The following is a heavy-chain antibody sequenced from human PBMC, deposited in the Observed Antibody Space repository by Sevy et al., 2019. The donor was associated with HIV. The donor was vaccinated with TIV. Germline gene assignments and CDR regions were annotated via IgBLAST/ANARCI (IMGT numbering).Heavy chain of an antibody. J-gene: IGHJ4*02. Sequence: GGSLRLSCAGSGFTFSSHDMHWVRQAPGKGLEWVAVTSHDGKYNNYADSVKVRFTISRDNFKNTLYLQMNSLRVEDTAVYFCARLFSCGGDCYYLDYWGQGALVTVSS. CDR3: ARLFSCGGDCYYLDY. V-gene: IGHV3-30*04. D-gene: IGHD2-21*02. CDR2: TSHDGKYN. CDR1: GFTFSSHD.